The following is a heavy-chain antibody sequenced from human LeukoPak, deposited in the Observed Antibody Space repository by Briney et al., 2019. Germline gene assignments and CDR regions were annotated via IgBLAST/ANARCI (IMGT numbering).Heavy chain of an antibody. V-gene: IGHV3-30*03. J-gene: IGHJ4*02. CDR3: RAATKFLDYYYDY. CDR1: RFTFSTFG. D-gene: IGHD3-22*01. Sequence: GRSLRLSCAASRFTFSTFGMHWVRQAPGKGLEWVEVISSDGSNKYYADSVRGRFPISRDNSKDTLYLQMSSLRIEDTAVYYCRAATKFLDYYYDYWGQGTLVTVSS. CDR2: ISSDGSNK.